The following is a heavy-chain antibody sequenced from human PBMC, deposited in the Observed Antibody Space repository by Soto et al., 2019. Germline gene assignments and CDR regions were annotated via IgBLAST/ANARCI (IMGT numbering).Heavy chain of an antibody. D-gene: IGHD1-26*01. CDR2: IYYSGST. CDR1: GGSISSGGYY. Sequence: QVQLQESGPGLVKPSQTLSLTCTVSGGSISSGGYYWSWIRQHPGKGLEWIGYIYYSGSTYYNPSLKRRVTISVDTSKNQFSLKLSSVTAADTAVYYCARVWELKREHAFDIWGQGTMVTVSS. V-gene: IGHV4-31*03. J-gene: IGHJ3*02. CDR3: ARVWELKREHAFDI.